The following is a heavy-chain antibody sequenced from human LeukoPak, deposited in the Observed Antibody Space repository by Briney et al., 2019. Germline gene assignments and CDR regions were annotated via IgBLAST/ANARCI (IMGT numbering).Heavy chain of an antibody. CDR2: IYSGGTT. D-gene: IGHD3-22*01. CDR3: ARGGDSSGLDY. Sequence: PGGSLRLSCAASGLTVSRNYMSWVRQAPGKGLEWVSVIYSGGTTYYADSVKGRFTISRDNSKNTLYLQMNSLRAEDTAVYYCARGGDSSGLDYWGQGTLVTVSS. V-gene: IGHV3-66*01. CDR1: GLTVSRNY. J-gene: IGHJ4*02.